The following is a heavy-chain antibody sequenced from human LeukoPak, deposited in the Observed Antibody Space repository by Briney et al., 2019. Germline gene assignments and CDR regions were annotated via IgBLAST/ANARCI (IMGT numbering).Heavy chain of an antibody. Sequence: PGGSLRLSCAASGFTFSSYSMNWVRQAPEKGLEWVSSISSSSYIYYADSVKGRFTISRDNAKNSLYLQMNSLRAEDTAVYYCATAAEHYDFWSGYYTPPSFDYWGQGTLVTVSS. J-gene: IGHJ4*02. CDR1: GFTFSSYS. D-gene: IGHD3-3*01. CDR3: ATAAEHYDFWSGYYTPPSFDY. V-gene: IGHV3-21*01. CDR2: ISSSSYI.